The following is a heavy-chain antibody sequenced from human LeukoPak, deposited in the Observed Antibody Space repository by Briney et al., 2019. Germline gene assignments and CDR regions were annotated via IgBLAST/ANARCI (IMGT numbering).Heavy chain of an antibody. Sequence: SETLSLTCAVYGGSFSGYYWSWIRQPPGKGLEWIGEINHSGSTNYNPSLKSRVTISVDTSKNQFSLRLSSMTAADTAVYYCARDVAVPTRGWFDPWGQGTLVTVSS. D-gene: IGHD2-2*01. V-gene: IGHV4-34*01. CDR2: INHSGST. CDR3: ARDVAVPTRGWFDP. CDR1: GGSFSGYY. J-gene: IGHJ5*02.